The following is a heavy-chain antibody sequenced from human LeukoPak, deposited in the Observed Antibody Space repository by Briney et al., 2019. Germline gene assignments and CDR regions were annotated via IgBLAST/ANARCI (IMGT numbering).Heavy chain of an antibody. CDR2: ISYDGSNK. D-gene: IGHD3-22*01. Sequence: GGSLRLSCAASGFTFSSYAMSWVRQAPGKGLEWVAVISYDGSNKYYADSVKGRFTISRDNSKNTLYLQMNSLRAEDTAVCYCASATGYYGPLVAFDIWGQGTMVTVSS. J-gene: IGHJ3*02. CDR1: GFTFSSYA. V-gene: IGHV3-30*04. CDR3: ASATGYYGPLVAFDI.